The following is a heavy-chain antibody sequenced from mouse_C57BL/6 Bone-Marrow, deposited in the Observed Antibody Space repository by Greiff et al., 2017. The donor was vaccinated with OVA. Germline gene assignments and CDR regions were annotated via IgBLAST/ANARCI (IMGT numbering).Heavy chain of an antibody. CDR2: IYPEAGDT. Sequence: QVQLQQSGPELVKPGASVKLSCKASGYAFSNYGMHWVKQRPGNGLEWIGHIYPEAGDTNYNGKFKGKAILTADKSSSTAYMQLSSLTSEDSAVYFCARWAYWGQGTLVTVSA. CDR3: ARWAY. CDR1: GYAFSNYG. J-gene: IGHJ3*01. V-gene: IGHV1-80*01.